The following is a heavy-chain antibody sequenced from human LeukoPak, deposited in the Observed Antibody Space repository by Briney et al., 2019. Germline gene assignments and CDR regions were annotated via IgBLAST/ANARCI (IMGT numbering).Heavy chain of an antibody. CDR2: ISYDGSNK. CDR3: AKFVTAAGTFDP. V-gene: IGHV3-30-3*02. Sequence: PGGSLRLSCAASGFTFSSYAMHWVRQAPGKGLEWVAVISYDGSNKYYADSVKGRFTISRDNSKNTLYLQMNSLRAEDTAVYYCAKFVTAAGTFDPWGQGTLVTVSS. CDR1: GFTFSSYA. J-gene: IGHJ5*02. D-gene: IGHD6-13*01.